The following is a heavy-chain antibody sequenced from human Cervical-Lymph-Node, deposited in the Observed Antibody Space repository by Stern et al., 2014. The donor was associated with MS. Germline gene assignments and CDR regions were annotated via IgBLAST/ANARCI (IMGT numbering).Heavy chain of an antibody. D-gene: IGHD3-22*01. CDR2: ISSSSSYI. CDR1: GFTFSSYS. Sequence: VQLVESGGGVVQPGRSLRLSCAASGFTFSSYSMNWVRQAPGKGLEWVSSISSSSSYIYYADSVKGRFTISRDNAKNSLYLQMNSLRAEDTAVYYCARDSDSSGSFEYWGQGTLVTVSS. CDR3: ARDSDSSGSFEY. J-gene: IGHJ4*02. V-gene: IGHV3-21*01.